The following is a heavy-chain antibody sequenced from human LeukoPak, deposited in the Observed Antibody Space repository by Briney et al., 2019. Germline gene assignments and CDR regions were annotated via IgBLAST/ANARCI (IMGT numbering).Heavy chain of an antibody. V-gene: IGHV4-39*01. D-gene: IGHD4-11*01. J-gene: IGHJ3*02. Sequence: SETLSLTCTVSGGSISSSSYYWGWIRQGPGKGLEWIVNIYYSGSTYYNPALKSRITISVNTSNHQCPLRLPSATAADPAVYCGARPLGCYSIACPSDAFDIWGQGTMVTVSS. CDR2: IYYSGST. CDR1: GGSISSSSYY. CDR3: ARPLGCYSIACPSDAFDI.